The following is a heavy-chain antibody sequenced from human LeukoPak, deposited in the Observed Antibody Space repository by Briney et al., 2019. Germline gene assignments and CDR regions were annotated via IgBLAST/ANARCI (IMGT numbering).Heavy chain of an antibody. D-gene: IGHD1-1*01. CDR1: GFTFSSYW. CDR2: IKQDGSER. CDR3: AAYNLPPDGMGV. V-gene: IGHV3-7*01. J-gene: IGHJ6*02. Sequence: GGSLRLSCAASGFTFSSYWMSWVRQAPGKGLEWVANIKQDGSERFYVDSVKGRFTISRDNAKNSLFLQMNSLRAEDTAVYYCAAYNLPPDGMGVWGQGTSVTVSS.